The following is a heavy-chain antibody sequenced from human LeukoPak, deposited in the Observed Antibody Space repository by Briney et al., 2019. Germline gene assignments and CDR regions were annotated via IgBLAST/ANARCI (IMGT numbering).Heavy chain of an antibody. Sequence: GRSLRLSCAASGFTFSSYGMHWVRQAPGKGLEWVAVISYDGSNKYYADSVKGRFTISRDSSKNILYLQMNSLRAEDTAVYYCAKPARTDYVDYWGQGTLVTVSS. CDR3: AKPARTDYVDY. CDR1: GFTFSSYG. CDR2: ISYDGSNK. V-gene: IGHV3-30*18. D-gene: IGHD1-14*01. J-gene: IGHJ4*02.